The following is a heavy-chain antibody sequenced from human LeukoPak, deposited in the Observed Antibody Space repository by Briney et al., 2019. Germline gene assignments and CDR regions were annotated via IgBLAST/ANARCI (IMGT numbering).Heavy chain of an antibody. V-gene: IGHV3-48*03. D-gene: IGHD5-12*01. CDR3: ARTSIVANDY. J-gene: IGHJ4*02. Sequence: GGSLRLSCAASGFTFSSYEMNWVHQAPGKGLEWVSYISSSGSTIYYADSVKGRFTISRDNAKNSLYLQMNSLRAEDTAVYYCARTSIVANDYWGQGTLVTVSS. CDR1: GFTFSSYE. CDR2: ISSSGSTI.